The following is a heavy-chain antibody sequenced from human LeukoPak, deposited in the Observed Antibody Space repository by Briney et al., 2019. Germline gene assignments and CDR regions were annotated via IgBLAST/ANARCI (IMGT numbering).Heavy chain of an antibody. V-gene: IGHV1-2*02. J-gene: IGHJ4*02. CDR3: ARGVARADRSGYCSSTSCPRPYYFDY. D-gene: IGHD2-2*01. CDR1: GYTFPGYY. CDR2: INPNSGGT. Sequence: GASVKVSCKASGYTFPGYYMQWVRQAPGQGLEWMGWINPNSGGTNYAQKFQGRVTMTRNTSISTAYMELSSLRSEDTAVYYCARGVARADRSGYCSSTSCPRPYYFDYWGQGTLVTVSS.